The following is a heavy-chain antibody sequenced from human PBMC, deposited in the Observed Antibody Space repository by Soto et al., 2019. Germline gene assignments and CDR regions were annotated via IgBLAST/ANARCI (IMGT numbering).Heavy chain of an antibody. J-gene: IGHJ4*02. CDR2: IDWEEEK. CDR1: GFSLSRKGMS. CDR3: TRLTNWYYEYCFDY. D-gene: IGHD1-7*01. V-gene: IGHV2-70*01. Sequence: LVNPKQTRILTCAFSGFSLSRKGMSVSWIRQPPGKALEIFALIDWEEEKFYSPSLRTRLTVSKDTSKSQVVLTLTNVDPVVTATYYCTRLTNWYYEYCFDYWGQGTLVTVSS.